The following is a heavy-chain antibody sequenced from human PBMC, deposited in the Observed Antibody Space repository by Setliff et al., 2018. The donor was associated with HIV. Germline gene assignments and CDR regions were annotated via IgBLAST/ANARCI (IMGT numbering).Heavy chain of an antibody. D-gene: IGHD5-18*01. CDR1: GGSISSHY. CDR3: ARVKYSYAQGFYYGMDV. Sequence: ETLSLTCTVSGGSISSHYWSWIRQPPGKGLEWIGSIYSSGSTNYNPSLKSRVTMSVDTSKNQFSLKLRSVTAADTAVFYCARVKYSYAQGFYYGMDVWGQGTTVTSP. V-gene: IGHV4-59*11. CDR2: IYSSGST. J-gene: IGHJ6*02.